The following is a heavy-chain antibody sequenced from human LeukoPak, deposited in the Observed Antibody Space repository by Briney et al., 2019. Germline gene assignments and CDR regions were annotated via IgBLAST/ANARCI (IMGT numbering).Heavy chain of an antibody. V-gene: IGHV3-30*04. J-gene: IGHJ4*02. CDR2: ISYDGSNK. CDR3: AIHSSGWSIDY. CDR1: GFTFSSYA. Sequence: GGSLRLSCAASGFTFSSYAMHWVRQAPGKGLEWVAVISYDGSNKYYADSVKGRFTISRDNSKNTLYPQMNSLRAEDTAVYYCAIHSSGWSIDYWGQGTLVTVSS. D-gene: IGHD6-19*01.